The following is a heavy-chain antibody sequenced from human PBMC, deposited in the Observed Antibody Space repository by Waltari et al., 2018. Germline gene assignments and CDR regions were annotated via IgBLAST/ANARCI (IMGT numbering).Heavy chain of an antibody. CDR3: ARDPDYYDSSGYYGHDY. V-gene: IGHV3-48*04. J-gene: IGHJ4*02. CDR2: SSSSSSTI. CDR1: GFTFSSYS. Sequence: EVQLVESGGGLVQPGGSLRLSCAASGFTFSSYSMNWVRPAPGKGLEWVSCSSSSSSTIYYADSVKGGFTISRDNAKNSLYLQMNSLRAEDTAVYYCARDPDYYDSSGYYGHDYWGQGTLVTVSS. D-gene: IGHD3-22*01.